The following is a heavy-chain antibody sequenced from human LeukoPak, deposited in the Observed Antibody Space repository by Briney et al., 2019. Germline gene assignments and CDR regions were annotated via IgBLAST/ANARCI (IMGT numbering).Heavy chain of an antibody. CDR1: GFTFARYS. V-gene: IGHV3-21*01. J-gene: IGHJ4*02. CDR3: VRAVEYYYHSSGYAFDY. CDR2: ISSSSSNI. D-gene: IGHD3-22*01. Sequence: GGSLRLSCAASGFTFARYSMIWVRQAPGKGLEWVSSISSSSSNIYYADSVTGRFTISRDNAKNSLYLQMNSLRAEDTAVYYCVRAVEYYYHSSGYAFDYWGQGTLVTVSS.